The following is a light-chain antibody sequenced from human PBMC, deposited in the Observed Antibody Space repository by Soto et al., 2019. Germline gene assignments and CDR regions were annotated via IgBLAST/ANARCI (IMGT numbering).Light chain of an antibody. V-gene: IGLV2-8*01. CDR3: SSYAGSKLV. Sequence: QSALTQPPSASGSPGQSVTISCTGTSSDVGGYNFVSWYQQYPGKAPKLMIYEVSKRPSGVPDRFSGSKSGNTASLTVSGFQAEDEADYHCSSYAGSKLVFGGGIKLTVL. CDR2: EVS. J-gene: IGLJ2*01. CDR1: SSDVGGYNF.